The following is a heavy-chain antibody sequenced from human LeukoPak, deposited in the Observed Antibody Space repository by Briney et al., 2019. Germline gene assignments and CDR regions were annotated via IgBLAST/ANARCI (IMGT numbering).Heavy chain of an antibody. D-gene: IGHD3-3*02. CDR3: ARDKLAGGFDY. Sequence: SVKVSCKASGGTFSSYAISWVRQAPGQGLEWMGRIIPIFGTANYAQKFQGRVTITTDESTSTAYVELRSLRSDDTAVFYCARDKLAGGFDYWGQGTLVTVSS. CDR1: GGTFSSYA. V-gene: IGHV1-69*05. CDR2: IIPIFGTA. J-gene: IGHJ4*02.